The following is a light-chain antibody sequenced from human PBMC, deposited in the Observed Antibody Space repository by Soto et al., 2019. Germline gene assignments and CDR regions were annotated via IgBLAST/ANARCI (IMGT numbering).Light chain of an antibody. CDR2: GAS. J-gene: IGKJ3*01. CDR3: QQYNNWPFT. Sequence: EIVMTQSPATLSVSPGERATLSCRASQRVSSNLAWYQQKPGQAPRLLIYGASTRATGITARFSGSGSGTEFTLTISSLQSEDFAVYYCQQYNNWPFTFGPGTKVDIK. CDR1: QRVSSN. V-gene: IGKV3-15*01.